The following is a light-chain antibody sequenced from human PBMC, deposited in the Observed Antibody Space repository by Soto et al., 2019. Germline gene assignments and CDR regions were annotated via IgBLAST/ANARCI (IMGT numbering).Light chain of an antibody. CDR3: HQYGSLYT. J-gene: IGKJ2*01. CDR1: QSVSSSY. Sequence: EIVLTQSPGTLSLSPGERATLSCRASQSVSSSYLAWYQQKPGQAPRLLIYGASSRATGIPDRFSGSGSGTDFTLTISRLEPEDFAVYYCHQYGSLYTFGQGTKVVIK. V-gene: IGKV3-20*01. CDR2: GAS.